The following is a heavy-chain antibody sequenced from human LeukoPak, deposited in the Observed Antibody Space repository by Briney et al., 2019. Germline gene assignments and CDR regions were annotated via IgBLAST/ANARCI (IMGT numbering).Heavy chain of an antibody. J-gene: IGHJ4*02. Sequence: SETLSLTCAVYGGSFSGYYWSWIRQPPGKGLEWIGEINHSGSTNYNPSLKSRVTISVDTSKNQFSLKLSSVTAADTAVYYCARGLHRSNTGTNTQFHYWAQGTLVTVSS. V-gene: IGHV4-34*01. CDR3: ARGLHRSNTGTNTQFHY. CDR1: GGSFSGYY. D-gene: IGHD1-7*01. CDR2: INHSGST.